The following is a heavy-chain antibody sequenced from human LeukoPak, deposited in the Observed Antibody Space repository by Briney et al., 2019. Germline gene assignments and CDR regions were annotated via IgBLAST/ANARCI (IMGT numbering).Heavy chain of an antibody. J-gene: IGHJ4*02. CDR3: AKDNASYDSSGPYYFDY. V-gene: IGHV3-9*01. CDR1: GFTFDDYA. Sequence: GGSLRLSCAASGFTFDDYAMHWVRQAPGKGLEWVSGISWNSGSIGYADSVKGRFTISRDNAKNSLYLQMNSLRAEDTALYYCAKDNASYDSSGPYYFDYWGQGTLVTVSS. CDR2: ISWNSGSI. D-gene: IGHD3-22*01.